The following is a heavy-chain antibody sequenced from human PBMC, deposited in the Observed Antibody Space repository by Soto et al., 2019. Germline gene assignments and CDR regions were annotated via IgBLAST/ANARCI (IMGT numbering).Heavy chain of an antibody. J-gene: IGHJ4*02. V-gene: IGHV3-43D*04. CDR3: AKGIKASSSSCFDY. D-gene: IGHD6-6*01. Sequence: GGPLRRSCAASGFTFDDYAMHWVRQAPGKGLEWVSLISWDGGSTYYADSVKGRFTISRDNSKNSLYLQMNSLRAEDTALYYCAKGIKASSSSCFDYWGQGTLVTVSS. CDR2: ISWDGGST. CDR1: GFTFDDYA.